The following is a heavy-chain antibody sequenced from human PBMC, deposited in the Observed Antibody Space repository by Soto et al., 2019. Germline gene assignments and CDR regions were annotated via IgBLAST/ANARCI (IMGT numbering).Heavy chain of an antibody. Sequence: GGSLRLSCAASGFTFSSYWMSWVRQAPGKGLEWVANKKQDGSEKYYVDSVKGRFTISRDNSKNTLYLQMNSLRAEDTAVYYCAKSIFGYDYWGQGTLVTVSS. CDR3: AKSIFGYDY. V-gene: IGHV3-7*03. CDR1: GFTFSSYW. J-gene: IGHJ4*02. D-gene: IGHD5-12*01. CDR2: KKQDGSEK.